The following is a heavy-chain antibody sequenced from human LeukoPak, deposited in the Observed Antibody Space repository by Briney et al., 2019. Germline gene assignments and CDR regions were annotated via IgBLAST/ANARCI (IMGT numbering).Heavy chain of an antibody. CDR1: GYTFTSYG. J-gene: IGHJ5*02. CDR3: ATQITMIVVEDNWFDP. D-gene: IGHD3-22*01. V-gene: IGHV1-18*01. Sequence: ASVKVSCKASGYTFTSYGISWVRQAPGQGLEWMGWISAYNGNTNYAQKLQGRVTMTTDTSTSTAYMELRSLRSEDTAVYYCATQITMIVVEDNWFDPWGQGTLVTVSS. CDR2: ISAYNGNT.